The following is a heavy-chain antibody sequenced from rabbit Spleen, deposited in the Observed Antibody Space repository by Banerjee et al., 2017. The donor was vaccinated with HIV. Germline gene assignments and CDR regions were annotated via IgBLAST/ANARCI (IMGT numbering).Heavy chain of an antibody. J-gene: IGHJ6*01. V-gene: IGHV1S47*01. CDR1: GFDFGSYG. CDR3: ACGPSCLFSSYVMDL. CDR2: IVNGNGNT. Sequence: QEQLVESGGDLVKPEGSLKLTCKASGFDFGSYGMCWVRQAPGKGPEWIACIVNGNGNTCNPSWLKIRFTNSRSPSLATVTLQLSSLTVAGTASYFDACGPSCLFSSYVMDLLGQGTLVPVS. D-gene: IGHD3-1*01.